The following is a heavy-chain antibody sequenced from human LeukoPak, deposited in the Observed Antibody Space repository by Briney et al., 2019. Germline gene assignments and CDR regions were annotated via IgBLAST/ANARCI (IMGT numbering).Heavy chain of an antibody. CDR3: ARAVYSSGWHFDY. J-gene: IGHJ4*02. CDR2: IYFSRST. D-gene: IGHD6-19*01. CDR1: GVSISNHY. Sequence: PSETLSLTCTVSGVSISNHYWSWIRLPPGKGLQYIGYIYFSRSTHSNPFLESRVTISVDTSKNQMSLKLNSVTAADTAVYYCARAVYSSGWHFDYWGQGTRVTVSS. V-gene: IGHV4-59*11.